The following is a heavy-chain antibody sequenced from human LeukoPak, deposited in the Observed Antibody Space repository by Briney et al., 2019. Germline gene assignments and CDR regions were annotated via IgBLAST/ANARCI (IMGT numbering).Heavy chain of an antibody. Sequence: GGSLRLSCAASGFTFSSYNMNWVRQAPGKGLQWVSSITTTGATTYYADSVKGRFTISRDNFKNTVFLQMRSLRAEDTAVYYCAKKTYYYDSSGYYLEYFQHWGQGTLVTVSS. J-gene: IGHJ1*01. D-gene: IGHD3-22*01. CDR1: GFTFSSYN. CDR2: ITTTGATT. V-gene: IGHV3-23*01. CDR3: AKKTYYYDSSGYYLEYFQH.